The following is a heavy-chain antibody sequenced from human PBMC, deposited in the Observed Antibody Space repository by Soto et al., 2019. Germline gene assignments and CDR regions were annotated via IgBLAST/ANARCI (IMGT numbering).Heavy chain of an antibody. V-gene: IGHV3-49*04. J-gene: IGHJ6*02. D-gene: IGHD2-2*01. CDR2: IRSKAYGGTT. Sequence: SGGSLRLSCTASGFTFGDYAMSWVRQAPGKGLEWVGFIRSKAYGGTTEYAASVKGRFTISRDDSKSIAYLQMNSLKTEDTAVYYCTRDQYCSSTSCYSDYGMDVWGQGTTVTVSS. CDR3: TRDQYCSSTSCYSDYGMDV. CDR1: GFTFGDYA.